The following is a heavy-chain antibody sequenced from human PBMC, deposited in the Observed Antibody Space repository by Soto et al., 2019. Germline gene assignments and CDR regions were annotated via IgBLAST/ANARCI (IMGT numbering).Heavy chain of an antibody. CDR3: AHSLHYDILTGYPTTTWYYYMDV. D-gene: IGHD3-9*01. Sequence: QITLKESGPTLVKPTQTLTLTCTFSGFSLSTSGVGVGWIRQPPGKALEWLALIYWDDDKRYSPSLKSRLTITKDTSKNQVVLTMTNMDPVDTATYYCAHSLHYDILTGYPTTTWYYYMDVWGKGTTVTVSS. V-gene: IGHV2-5*02. CDR1: GFSLSTSGVG. CDR2: IYWDDDK. J-gene: IGHJ6*03.